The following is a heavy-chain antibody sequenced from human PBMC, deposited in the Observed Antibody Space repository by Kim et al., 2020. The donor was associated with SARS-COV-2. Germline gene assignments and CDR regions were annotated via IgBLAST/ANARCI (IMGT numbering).Heavy chain of an antibody. CDR3: ARGSVSDYGDYLHDY. D-gene: IGHD4-17*01. Sequence: SETLSLTCTVSGVSINNYYWSWIRQPPGKGLEWIGYIYYTGSTNYNPSLKSRVTISVDTSKNQFSLKLSSVTAADTAVYYCARGSVSDYGDYLHDYWGQGTLVTVSS. CDR1: GVSINNYY. J-gene: IGHJ4*02. V-gene: IGHV4-59*13. CDR2: IYYTGST.